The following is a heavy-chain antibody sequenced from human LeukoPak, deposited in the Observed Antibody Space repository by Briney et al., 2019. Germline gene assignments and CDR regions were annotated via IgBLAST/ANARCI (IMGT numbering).Heavy chain of an antibody. CDR2: IYHSGST. CDR1: GGSISSSNW. J-gene: IGHJ6*02. V-gene: IGHV4-4*02. Sequence: SETLSLTCAVSGGSISSSNWWSWVRQPPGKGLEWIGEIYHSGSTYYNPSLKSRVTISVDKSKNQFSLKLSSVTAADTAVYYCARVGIIQLWLSGYYYYGMDVWGQGTTVTVSS. CDR3: ARVGIIQLWLSGYYYYGMDV. D-gene: IGHD5-18*01.